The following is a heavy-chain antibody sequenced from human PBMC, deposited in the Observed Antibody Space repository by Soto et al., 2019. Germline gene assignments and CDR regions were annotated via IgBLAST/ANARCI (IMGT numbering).Heavy chain of an antibody. D-gene: IGHD6-13*01. CDR1: GYTFTSYY. CDR2: INPSGGST. V-gene: IGHV1-46*01. Sequence: VKFSCKASGYTFTSYYMHWVRQAPGQGLEWMGIINPSGGSTSYAQKFQGRVTMTRDTSTSTVYMELSSLRSEDTAVYYCARVGSIAAAGTWGQGTMVTVYS. CDR3: ARVGSIAAAGT. J-gene: IGHJ4*02.